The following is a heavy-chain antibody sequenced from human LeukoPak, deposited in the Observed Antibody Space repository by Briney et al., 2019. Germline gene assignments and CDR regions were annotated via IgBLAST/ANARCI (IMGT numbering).Heavy chain of an antibody. CDR1: GFTISSNY. V-gene: IGHV3-53*01. D-gene: IGHD7-27*01. CDR3: ARTTNWGYWYFDL. CDR2: IYSGGST. Sequence: GGSLRLSCAASGFTISSNYMSWARLAPGKDLEWVSVIYSGGSTYYAASVKGRFTISRDTSKNTVYLQMNSLRAEDTAVYYCARTTNWGYWYFDLWGRGTLVTVSS. J-gene: IGHJ2*01.